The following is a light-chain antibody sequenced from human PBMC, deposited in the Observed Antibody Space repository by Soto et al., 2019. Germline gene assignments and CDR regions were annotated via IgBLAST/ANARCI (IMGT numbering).Light chain of an antibody. CDR3: KHGGRSPIA. J-gene: IGKJ5*01. Sequence: SPGTLSLSPGERATLSCRASQSVSSSYLAWYQQKPGQAPRLLIYGASSRATGIPDRFSGSGSGTDFTLTISRLEPEDFAVYHSKHGGRSPIAFGERT. V-gene: IGKV3-20*01. CDR2: GAS. CDR1: QSVSSSY.